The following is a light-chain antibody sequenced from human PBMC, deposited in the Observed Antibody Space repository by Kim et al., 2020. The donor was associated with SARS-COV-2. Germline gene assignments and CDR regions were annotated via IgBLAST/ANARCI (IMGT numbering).Light chain of an antibody. J-gene: IGKJ2*01. CDR2: AAS. V-gene: IGKV1-39*01. CDR3: LQSYRTPRN. CDR1: QSISSY. Sequence: DIQMTQSPSSLSVSVGDRVTITCRASQSISSYLNWYQQKPGKAPKLLIYAASSVQSGVPSRFSGSGSGTDFTLTISSLQPEDFATYYCLQSYRTPRNFGQGTKLEI.